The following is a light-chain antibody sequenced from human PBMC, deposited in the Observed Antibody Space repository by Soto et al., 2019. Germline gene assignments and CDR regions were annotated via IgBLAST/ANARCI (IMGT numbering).Light chain of an antibody. Sequence: EIVLTQSPGPLSLFPGERATLSCRASQSVSNNYLGWYQQKPGQAPRLLVYGASRRATGIPDRFSGSGSGTDFTLTISGLEAEDFAVYYCQQYGNSLPWTFGQGTKVDIK. CDR1: QSVSNNY. V-gene: IGKV3-20*01. CDR3: QQYGNSLPWT. CDR2: GAS. J-gene: IGKJ1*01.